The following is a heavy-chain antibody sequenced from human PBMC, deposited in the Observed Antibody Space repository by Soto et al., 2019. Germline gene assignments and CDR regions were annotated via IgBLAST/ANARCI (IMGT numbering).Heavy chain of an antibody. CDR1: GFTFSSYA. V-gene: IGHV3-23*01. CDR2: ISFSDGGT. D-gene: IGHD1-26*01. CDR3: ARDVSGATRGYFDY. Sequence: GGSLRLSCAASGFTFSSYAMTWVRQAPGKGLEWVSSISFSDGGTYYADSVKGRLTISRDNSKNTLFLQMNSLRVEDTAVYYCARDVSGATRGYFDYWGQGTLVTVSS. J-gene: IGHJ4*02.